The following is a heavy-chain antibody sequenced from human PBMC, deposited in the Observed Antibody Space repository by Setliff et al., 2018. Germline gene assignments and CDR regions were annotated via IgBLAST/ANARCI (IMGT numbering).Heavy chain of an antibody. V-gene: IGHV7-4-1*02. CDR3: ARDGGNGVDY. CDR1: GYSFSTYA. D-gene: IGHD3-16*01. CDR2: INTNTGNP. Sequence: AASVKVSCKASGYSFSTYAMSWIRQAPGQGLEWMGWINTNTGNPSYAQGFTGRFVFSLDTSVNTAFVQISSLKAEDTAVYYCARDGGNGVDYWGQGTLVTVSS. J-gene: IGHJ4*02.